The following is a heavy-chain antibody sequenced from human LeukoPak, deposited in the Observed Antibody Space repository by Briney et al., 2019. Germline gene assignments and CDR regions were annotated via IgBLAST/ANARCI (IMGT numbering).Heavy chain of an antibody. J-gene: IGHJ5*02. CDR3: AGAGWAFPHHNWSDP. Sequence: GGSLRLSCAASGFTFSSYSMNWVRQAPGKGLEWVSSISSSSSYIYYADSVKGRFTISRDNAKNSLYLQMNSLRAEDTAVYYCAGAGWAFPHHNWSDPWGQRTLVTVSS. CDR1: GFTFSSYS. V-gene: IGHV3-21*01. D-gene: IGHD1-26*01. CDR2: ISSSSSYI.